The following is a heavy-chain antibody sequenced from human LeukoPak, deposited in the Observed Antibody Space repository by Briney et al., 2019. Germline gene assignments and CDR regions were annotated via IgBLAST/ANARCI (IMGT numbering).Heavy chain of an antibody. V-gene: IGHV3-23*01. CDR3: AKDPKIQLWSMPFDY. Sequence: GGSLRLSCAASGFTFSSYAMSWVRQAPGKGLEWVSAISGSGGSTYYADSVKGRFTISRDNSKNTLYLQMNSLRAEDTAVYYCAKDPKIQLWSMPFDYWGHGTLVTVSS. J-gene: IGHJ4*01. D-gene: IGHD5-18*01. CDR2: ISGSGGST. CDR1: GFTFSSYA.